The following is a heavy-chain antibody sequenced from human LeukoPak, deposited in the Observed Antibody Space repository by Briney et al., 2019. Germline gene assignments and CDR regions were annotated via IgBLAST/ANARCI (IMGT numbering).Heavy chain of an antibody. D-gene: IGHD6-19*01. CDR3: ARSGAVAASYYYYGMDV. V-gene: IGHV3-53*04. J-gene: IGHJ6*02. CDR1: GFAFNRYG. CDR2: IYSGGST. Sequence: PGGSLRLSCVASGFAFNRYGMSWVRQAPGKGLEWVSVIYSGGSTYYADSVKGRFTISRHNSKNTLYLQMNSLRAEDTAVYYCARSGAVAASYYYYGMDVWGQGTTVTVSS.